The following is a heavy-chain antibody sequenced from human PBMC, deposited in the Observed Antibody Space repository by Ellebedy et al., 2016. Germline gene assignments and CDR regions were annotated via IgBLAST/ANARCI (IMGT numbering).Heavy chain of an antibody. V-gene: IGHV4-31*03. CDR1: GGSISSGGYY. Sequence: SETLSLXXTVSGGSISSGGYYWSWIRQHPGKGLEWIGYIYYSGSTYYNPSLKSRVTISVDTSKKQVSLKLSSVTAADTAVYYCAGQDSGSGYVPLGYMDVWGKGTTVTVSS. D-gene: IGHD5-12*01. CDR3: AGQDSGSGYVPLGYMDV. J-gene: IGHJ6*03. CDR2: IYYSGST.